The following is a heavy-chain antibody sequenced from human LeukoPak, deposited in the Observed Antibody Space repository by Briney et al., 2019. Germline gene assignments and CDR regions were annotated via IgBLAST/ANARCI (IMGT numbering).Heavy chain of an antibody. Sequence: SETLSLTCTVSGGSISSYYWSWIRQPPGKGLEWIGYIYYSGSTNYNPSLKSRVTISVDTSKNQFSLKLSSVTAADTAVYYCARHRGEQWLVRSPLKRKYYFDYWGQGTLVTVSS. CDR2: IYYSGST. J-gene: IGHJ4*02. D-gene: IGHD6-19*01. CDR1: GGSISSYY. CDR3: ARHRGEQWLVRSPLKRKYYFDY. V-gene: IGHV4-59*08.